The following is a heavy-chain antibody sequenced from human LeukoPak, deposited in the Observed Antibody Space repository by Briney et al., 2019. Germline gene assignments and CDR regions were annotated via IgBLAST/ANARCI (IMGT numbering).Heavy chain of an antibody. CDR1: GYSISSGYY. Sequence: SETLSLTCAVSGYSISSGYYWGWIRQPPGKGLEWIGSIYHSGSTYYNPSLKSRVTISVDTSKNQFSLKLSSVTAADTAVYYCASNYDILTGYCYYGMDVWGKGTTVTVSS. V-gene: IGHV4-38-2*01. D-gene: IGHD3-9*01. CDR3: ASNYDILTGYCYYGMDV. J-gene: IGHJ6*04. CDR2: IYHSGST.